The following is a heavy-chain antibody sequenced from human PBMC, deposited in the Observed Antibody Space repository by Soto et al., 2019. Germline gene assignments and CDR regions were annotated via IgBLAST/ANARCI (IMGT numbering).Heavy chain of an antibody. CDR3: ARATYYDILTGYFLDY. CDR2: INHSGST. J-gene: IGHJ4*02. CDR1: GGSFSGYY. D-gene: IGHD3-9*01. Sequence: SETLSLTCAVYGGSFSGYYWTWIRQPPGKGLEWIGEINHSGSTNYNPSLKSRVTISVDTSKNQVSLKVSSVTAADTAIYYCARATYYDILTGYFLDYWGQGTLVTVSS. V-gene: IGHV4-34*01.